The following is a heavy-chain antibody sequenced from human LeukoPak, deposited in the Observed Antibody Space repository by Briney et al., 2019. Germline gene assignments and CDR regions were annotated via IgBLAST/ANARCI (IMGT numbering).Heavy chain of an antibody. D-gene: IGHD2-2*01. CDR3: ASAGYCSSTSCYPRAFDI. J-gene: IGHJ3*02. V-gene: IGHV1-69*05. Sequence: ASVKVSCKASGGTFSSYAISWVRQAPGQGLEWMGGIIPIFGTANYAQKFQGRVTITTDESTSTVYMELSSLRSEDTAVYYCASAGYCSSTSCYPRAFDIWGQGTMVTVSS. CDR2: IIPIFGTA. CDR1: GGTFSSYA.